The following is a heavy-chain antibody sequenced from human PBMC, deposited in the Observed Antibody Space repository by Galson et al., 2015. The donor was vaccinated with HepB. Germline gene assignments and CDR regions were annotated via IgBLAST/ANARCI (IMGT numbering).Heavy chain of an antibody. CDR2: INHSGST. V-gene: IGHV4-61*01. CDR1: GGSVSSGSYY. Sequence: ETLSLTCTVSGGSVSSGSYYWSWIRQPPGKGLEWIGEINHSGSTNYNPSLKSRVTISVDTSKNQFSLKLSSVTAADTAVYYCARGGTMVRGVITNGLSFDYWGQGTLVTVSS. J-gene: IGHJ4*02. D-gene: IGHD3-10*01. CDR3: ARGGTMVRGVITNGLSFDY.